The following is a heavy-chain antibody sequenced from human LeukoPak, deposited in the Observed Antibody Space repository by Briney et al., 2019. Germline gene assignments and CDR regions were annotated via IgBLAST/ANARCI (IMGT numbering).Heavy chain of an antibody. D-gene: IGHD3-22*01. V-gene: IGHV1-69*02. CDR2: IIPILGIA. CDR1: GGTFSSYT. CDR3: ARRYDSSGYYGEES. Sequence: ASVKVSCKASGGTFSSYTISWVRQAPGQGLEWMGRIIPILGIANYAQKFQGRVTITADKSTSTAYMELSSLRSKDTAVYYCARRYDSSGYYGEESWGQGTLVTVSS. J-gene: IGHJ4*02.